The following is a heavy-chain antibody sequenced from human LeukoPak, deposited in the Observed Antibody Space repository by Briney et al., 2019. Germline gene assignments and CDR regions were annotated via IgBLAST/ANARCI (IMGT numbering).Heavy chain of an antibody. CDR3: VRGGDAYASDWFDA. D-gene: IGHD3-10*01. Sequence: EGSLRLSCAASGFTFSNYQMSWVRQAPGKEPQWVAGIRGSSIAYADSVKGRFIISRDNAKSSLYLQLNSLRDEDMAVYYCVRGGDAYASDWFDAWGQGTLVTVSS. CDR2: IRGSSI. J-gene: IGHJ5*02. V-gene: IGHV3-48*03. CDR1: GFTFSNYQ.